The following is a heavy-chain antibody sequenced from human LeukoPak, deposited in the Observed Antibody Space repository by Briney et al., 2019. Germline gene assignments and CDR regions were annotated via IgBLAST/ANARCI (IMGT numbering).Heavy chain of an antibody. V-gene: IGHV1-2*02. J-gene: IGHJ4*02. CDR1: GYTFTGYY. D-gene: IGHD4-11*01. CDR2: INPNSGGT. Sequence: AASVTVSCKASGYTFTGYYMHWVRQAPGQGLEWMGWINPNSGGTNYPQKFQGRVTMTRDTSISTAYMELSRLRSDDTAVYYCARGPNSNYFGYWGQGTLVTVSS. CDR3: ARGPNSNYFGY.